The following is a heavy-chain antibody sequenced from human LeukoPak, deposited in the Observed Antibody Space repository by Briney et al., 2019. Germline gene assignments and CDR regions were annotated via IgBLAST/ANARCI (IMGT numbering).Heavy chain of an antibody. D-gene: IGHD1-14*01. V-gene: IGHV4-59*11. Sequence: TSETLSLTCTVSGGSISSHYWSWIRQPPGKGLEWIGYIYYSGSTNYNPSLKSRVTISVDTSKNQFSLKLSSVTAADTAVYYCARDTGDYQDWGQGTLVTVYS. CDR3: ARDTGDYQD. CDR1: GGSISSHY. CDR2: IYYSGST. J-gene: IGHJ1*01.